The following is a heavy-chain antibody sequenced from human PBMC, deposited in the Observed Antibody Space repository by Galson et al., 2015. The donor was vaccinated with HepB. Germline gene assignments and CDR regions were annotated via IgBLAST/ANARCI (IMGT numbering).Heavy chain of an antibody. J-gene: IGHJ4*02. CDR3: ARDGLLWFGELFY. V-gene: IGHV1-18*01. CDR1: GYTFTSYG. Sequence: SLRLSCKASGYTFTSYGISWVRQAPGHGLEWMGWISGYNGNTYYAEKLQGRLTMTTDTSTSTAYMEMRSLRSDDTAVYYCARDGLLWFGELFYWGQGTLVTVSS. D-gene: IGHD3-10*01. CDR2: ISGYNGNT.